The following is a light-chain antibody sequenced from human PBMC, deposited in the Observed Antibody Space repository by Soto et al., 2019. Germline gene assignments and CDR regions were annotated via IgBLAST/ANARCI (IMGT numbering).Light chain of an antibody. Sequence: ETVLTQSPGTLSLSPGERASLSCRASSTVDSIYLAWYQQKPGQAPRLLIYGASSRATGIPDRFSGSGSGADFTLTISRLEPEDFAVYYCQQYTTSPFTFGPGTKVDIK. V-gene: IGKV3-20*01. CDR2: GAS. CDR3: QQYTTSPFT. CDR1: STVDSIY. J-gene: IGKJ3*01.